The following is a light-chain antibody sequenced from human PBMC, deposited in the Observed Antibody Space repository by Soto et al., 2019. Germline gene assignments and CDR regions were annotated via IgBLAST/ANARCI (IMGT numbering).Light chain of an antibody. CDR1: QSINSW. Sequence: DIQMTQSPSTLSASVGDRVTITCRASQSINSWLAWYQQKPGRAPKLLIYKASSVESGVPSRFSGTGSGTEFTLTISSLQPDDFATYYCQQYTSYSTFGQGTKVEIK. J-gene: IGKJ1*01. CDR2: KAS. CDR3: QQYTSYST. V-gene: IGKV1-5*03.